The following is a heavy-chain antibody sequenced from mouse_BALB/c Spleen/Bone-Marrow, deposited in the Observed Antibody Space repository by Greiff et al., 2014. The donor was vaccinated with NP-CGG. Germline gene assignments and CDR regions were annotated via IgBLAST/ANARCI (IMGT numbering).Heavy chain of an antibody. D-gene: IGHD4-1*01. CDR2: IDPSDSET. V-gene: IGHV1-61*01. CDR3: ARNWAFDY. J-gene: IGHJ2*01. Sequence: VQLVESGAELVRPGASVKPSCKASGYAFTSYWMNWVKQRPGQGLEWIGIIDPSDSETHYNQMFKDKATLTVDKSSNTAYIQLSSLTSEDSAVYYCARNWAFDYWGQGTTLTVSS. CDR1: GYAFTSYW.